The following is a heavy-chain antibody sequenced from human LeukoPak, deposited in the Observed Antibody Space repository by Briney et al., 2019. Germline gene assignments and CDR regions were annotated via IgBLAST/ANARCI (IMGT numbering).Heavy chain of an antibody. Sequence: SVKVSGQASGGTLSSYSMSWVRQAPGHGLEWVGRITPILGIANYTEKFRGRVTITADKSTSTAYMELSSLRSEDTAVHYCASPYSSGWYFDYWGQGTLVTVSS. V-gene: IGHV1-69*02. CDR1: GGTLSSYS. J-gene: IGHJ4*02. CDR2: ITPILGIA. CDR3: ASPYSSGWYFDY. D-gene: IGHD6-19*01.